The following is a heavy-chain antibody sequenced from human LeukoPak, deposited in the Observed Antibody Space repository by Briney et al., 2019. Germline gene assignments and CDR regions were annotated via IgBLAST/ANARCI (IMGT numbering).Heavy chain of an antibody. D-gene: IGHD3-22*01. CDR3: ARLGDSSGYYLGLDY. CDR1: GGTFSSYA. J-gene: IGHJ4*02. Sequence: ASVKVSCKASGGTFSSYAISWVRQAPGQGLEWMGGIIPIFGTANYAQKFQGRVTITADKSTSTAYMELSSLRSEDTAVYYCARLGDSSGYYLGLDYWGQGTLVTVSS. V-gene: IGHV1-69*06. CDR2: IIPIFGTA.